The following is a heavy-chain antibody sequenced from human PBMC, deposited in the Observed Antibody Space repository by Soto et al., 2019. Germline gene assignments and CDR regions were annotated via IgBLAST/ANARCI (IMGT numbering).Heavy chain of an antibody. CDR2: INAGNGNT. CDR3: ARSIVVVTALDY. D-gene: IGHD2-21*02. J-gene: IGHJ4*02. Sequence: QVQLVQSGAEEKKPGASVKVSCKASGYTFTSYAMHWVRQAPGQRLEWMGWINAGNGNTKYSQKFQGRVTINSDTTASTAYMELSSLRSEDTAVYYCARSIVVVTALDYWGQGTLVTVSS. CDR1: GYTFTSYA. V-gene: IGHV1-3*05.